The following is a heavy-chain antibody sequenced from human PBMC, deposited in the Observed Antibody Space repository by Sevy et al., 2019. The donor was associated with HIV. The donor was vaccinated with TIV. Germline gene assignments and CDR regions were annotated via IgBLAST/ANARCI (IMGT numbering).Heavy chain of an antibody. D-gene: IGHD4-17*01. CDR3: ENLGGNYGAYDDY. CDR1: GFTFDDYT. CDR2: ISWDGGST. V-gene: IGHV3-43*01. Sequence: GGSLRLSCAASGFTFDDYTMHWVRQPPGKGLEWVSLISWDGGSTYYADSVKGRFTISRDNSKNSLFLQMNSLRSEDNALYYCENLGGNYGAYDDYWGRGTMVTVSS. J-gene: IGHJ4*02.